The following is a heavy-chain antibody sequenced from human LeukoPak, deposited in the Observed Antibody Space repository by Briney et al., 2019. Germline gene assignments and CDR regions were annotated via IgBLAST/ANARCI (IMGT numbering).Heavy chain of an antibody. CDR3: TRDRGAWAGAFDI. V-gene: IGHV3-49*03. CDR2: TRSKAYGGTT. Sequence: GGSLRLSCTASGFTFGDYAMSWFRQAPGKGLEWVGFTRSKAYGGTTEYAASVKGRFTISRDDSKSIAYLQMNSLKTEDTAVYYCTRDRGAWAGAFDIWGQGTMVTVSS. J-gene: IGHJ3*02. CDR1: GFTFGDYA. D-gene: IGHD1-26*01.